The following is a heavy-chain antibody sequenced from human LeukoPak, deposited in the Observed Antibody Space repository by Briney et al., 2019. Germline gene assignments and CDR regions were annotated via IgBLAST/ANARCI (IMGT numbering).Heavy chain of an antibody. D-gene: IGHD2-2*01. CDR1: GFTFSSYG. CDR2: IWYDGSNK. CDR3: ARDMPSSWAGTGFDFDY. J-gene: IGHJ4*02. V-gene: IGHV3-33*01. Sequence: GRSLRLSCAASGFTFSSYGIHWVRQAPGKGLEWVAGIWYDGSNKYYADSVKGRFTISRDNSKNTLYLQMNSLRAEDTAVYYCARDMPSSWAGTGFDFDYWGQGTLVTVSS.